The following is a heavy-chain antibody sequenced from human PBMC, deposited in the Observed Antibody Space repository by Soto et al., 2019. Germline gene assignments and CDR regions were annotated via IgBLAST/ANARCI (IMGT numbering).Heavy chain of an antibody. V-gene: IGHV3-33*01. CDR2: IWYDGSNT. CDR1: GFTFSTYG. Sequence: QVQLVESGGGVVQPGRSLRLSCAASGFTFSTYGMNWVRQAPGKGLEWVALIWYDGSNTYYADSVKGRFTISRDNSKNTLSLQMNSLRAEDTALYYSARGGVGAQSYYDTSGYFFGYWGQGTLVTVSS. CDR3: ARGGVGAQSYYDTSGYFFGY. J-gene: IGHJ4*02. D-gene: IGHD3-22*01.